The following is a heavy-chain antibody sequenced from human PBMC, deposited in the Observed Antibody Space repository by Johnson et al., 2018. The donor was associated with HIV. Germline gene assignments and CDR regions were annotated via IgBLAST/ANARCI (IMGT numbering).Heavy chain of an antibody. CDR2: IGYDGSNK. Sequence: QVQLVESGGGVAQPGRSLRLSCAASGFSFNNYAMHWVRQAPGKGLEWVAVIGYDGSNKYYADSVKGRLTVSRDNSKNTLYLQMNSLRAEDTALYYCARVGLTGAQTGDAFDIWGQGTMVTVSS. J-gene: IGHJ3*02. V-gene: IGHV3-30*04. CDR1: GFSFNNYA. D-gene: IGHD7-27*01. CDR3: ARVGLTGAQTGDAFDI.